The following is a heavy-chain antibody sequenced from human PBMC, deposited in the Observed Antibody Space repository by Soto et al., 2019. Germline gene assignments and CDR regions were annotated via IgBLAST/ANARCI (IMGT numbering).Heavy chain of an antibody. CDR1: GYSFTSYW. CDR3: AREVLSRGNFITGKLFDY. Sequence: GESLKISCKGSGYSFTSYWIGWVRQMPGKGLEWMGIIYPGDSDTRYSPSFQGQVTISADKSISTVFMELSRVTSDDTAVYYCAREVLSRGNFITGKLFDYWGQGSLVTVSS. V-gene: IGHV5-51*01. J-gene: IGHJ4*02. D-gene: IGHD1-20*01. CDR2: IYPGDSDT.